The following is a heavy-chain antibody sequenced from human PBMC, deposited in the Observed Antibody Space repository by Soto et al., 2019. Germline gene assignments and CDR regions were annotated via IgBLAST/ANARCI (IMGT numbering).Heavy chain of an antibody. CDR2: ISGSGGST. V-gene: IGHV3-23*01. D-gene: IGHD3-22*01. Sequence: GGSLRLSCAASGFTFSSYAMSWVRQAPGKGLEWVSAISGSGGSTYYADSAKGRFTISRDNSKNTLYLQMNSLRAEDTAVYYCAKEVSRDVSYYDSSGYYLALYGMDVWGQGTTVTFS. CDR1: GFTFSSYA. CDR3: AKEVSRDVSYYDSSGYYLALYGMDV. J-gene: IGHJ6*02.